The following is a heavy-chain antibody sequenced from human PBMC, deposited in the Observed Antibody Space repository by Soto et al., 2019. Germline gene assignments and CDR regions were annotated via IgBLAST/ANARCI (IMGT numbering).Heavy chain of an antibody. Sequence: QITLNESGPTQVKPRQTLTLTCTFSGFSLTTSGVGVGWIRQSPGKAPEGLALIYWDDDKRYSPSLKSRLTITKDTSKKQVVLTMADLDPADTATSYCAHRVLRTVFGLVTTTAIYFDFWGQGTPVAVSS. CDR3: AHRVLRTVFGLVTTTAIYFDF. CDR2: IYWDDDK. D-gene: IGHD3-3*01. J-gene: IGHJ4*02. V-gene: IGHV2-5*02. CDR1: GFSLTTSGVG.